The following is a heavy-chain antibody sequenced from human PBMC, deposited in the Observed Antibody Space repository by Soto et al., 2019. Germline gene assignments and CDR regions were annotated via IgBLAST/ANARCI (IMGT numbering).Heavy chain of an antibody. CDR3: ARLVVAGSTYYFDS. CDR2: IYWDDDK. CDR1: GFSLSSSGVG. D-gene: IGHD2-15*01. Sequence: QITLKESGPTLVKPTQNLTLTCTFSGFSLSSSGVGVGWIRQPPGKALEWLTFIYWDDDKRYSPSLKSRLTITKDTSKNQVVLTLTNMDPVDTATYYCARLVVAGSTYYFDSWGQGTLLTVSS. J-gene: IGHJ4*02. V-gene: IGHV2-5*02.